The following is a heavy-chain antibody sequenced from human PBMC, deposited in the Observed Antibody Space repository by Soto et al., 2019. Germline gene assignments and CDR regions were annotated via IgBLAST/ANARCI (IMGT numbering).Heavy chain of an antibody. CDR3: ARGNRGYRSNWFDP. CDR1: GGSISSYY. Sequence: PXATLSLTCSVCGGSISSYYWSWIRKPPGKGLEWIGYIYYSGSTNYNPSLKSRVTISVDTSKNQFSLKLSSVTAADTAVYYCARGNRGYRSNWFDPWGQGTLVTVSS. D-gene: IGHD2-15*01. J-gene: IGHJ5*02. CDR2: IYYSGST. V-gene: IGHV4-59*01.